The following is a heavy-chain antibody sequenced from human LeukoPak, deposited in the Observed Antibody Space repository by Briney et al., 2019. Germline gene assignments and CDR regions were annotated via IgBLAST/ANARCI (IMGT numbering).Heavy chain of an antibody. V-gene: IGHV1-18*01. Sequence: GASVKVSCKASGYTFSSYGISWVRQAPGQGLEWMGWISAYNGNTNYAQKLQGRVTMTTDTSTSTAYMELRSRRSDDTAVYYCARDPDCSSTSCYTGGWFDPWGQGTLVTVSS. J-gene: IGHJ5*02. CDR3: ARDPDCSSTSCYTGGWFDP. D-gene: IGHD2-2*02. CDR1: GYTFSSYG. CDR2: ISAYNGNT.